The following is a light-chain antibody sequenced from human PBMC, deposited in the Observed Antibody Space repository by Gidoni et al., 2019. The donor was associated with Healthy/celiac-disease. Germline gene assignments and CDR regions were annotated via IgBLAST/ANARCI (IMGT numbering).Light chain of an antibody. CDR2: GAS. CDR1: QSVSSSY. Sequence: EIVLTQPPGTLSLSPGERATPSCRASQSVSSSYLAWYQQKPGQAPRLLIYGASSRATGIPDRFSGSGSGTDFTLTISRLEPEDFAVYYCQQCGSSPRTFXQXTRLXIK. J-gene: IGKJ5*01. V-gene: IGKV3-20*01. CDR3: QQCGSSPRT.